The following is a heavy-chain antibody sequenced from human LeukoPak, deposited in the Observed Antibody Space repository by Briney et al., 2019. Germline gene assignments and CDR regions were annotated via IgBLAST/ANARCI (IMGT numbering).Heavy chain of an antibody. J-gene: IGHJ4*02. CDR2: ITGSGST. Sequence: PSETLSLTCTVSGASIRSYYWSWIRQPPGGGLDWIGYITGSGSTNYNPYLKSRLTISMDASESQVSVKLSSVTAADTAVYYCARHYGDNGFDYWGQGTLVTVSS. D-gene: IGHD4/OR15-4a*01. CDR3: ARHYGDNGFDY. CDR1: GASIRSYY. V-gene: IGHV4-4*09.